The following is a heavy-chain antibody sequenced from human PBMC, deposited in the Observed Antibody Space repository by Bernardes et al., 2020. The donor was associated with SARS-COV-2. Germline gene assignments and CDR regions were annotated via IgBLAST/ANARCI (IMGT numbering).Heavy chain of an antibody. V-gene: IGHV1-24*01. Sequence: PLKVSCKVSGYTLAELSMHWVRQAPGKGLEWMGGFDPEDGETIYAQKFQGRVTMTEDTSTDTAYMELSSLRSEDTAVYYCAAGVAVAATGGWLDPWGQGTLVTVSS. CDR2: FDPEDGET. D-gene: IGHD6-19*01. CDR1: GYTLAELS. CDR3: AAGVAVAATGGWLDP. J-gene: IGHJ5*02.